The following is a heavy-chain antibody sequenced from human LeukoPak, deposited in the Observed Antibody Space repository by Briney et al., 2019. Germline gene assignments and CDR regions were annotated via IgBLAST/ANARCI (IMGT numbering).Heavy chain of an antibody. Sequence: PGGSLRLSCVASGFTFSTYTMNRIRQAPGKGLEWVSAISGSGGSTYYADSVKGRFTISRDNSKNTLYLQMNSLRAEDTAVYYCAKDLYSYGYPLDYWGQGTLVTVSS. J-gene: IGHJ4*02. CDR1: GFTFSTYT. V-gene: IGHV3-23*01. CDR2: ISGSGGST. CDR3: AKDLYSYGYPLDY. D-gene: IGHD5-18*01.